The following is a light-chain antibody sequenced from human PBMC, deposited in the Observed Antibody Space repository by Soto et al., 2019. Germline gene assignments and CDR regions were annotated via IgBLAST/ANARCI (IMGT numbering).Light chain of an antibody. Sequence: QSALTQPRSVSGSPGQSVTISCTGTSSDIGAYNYVSWYQQHPGKAPKLMIYDVTARPSGVPDRFSGSKSGTTASLTISGLQDEDEADYYCQAYDYSLTASVFGGGTKVTVL. CDR1: SSDIGAYNY. CDR3: QAYDYSLTASV. J-gene: IGLJ3*02. V-gene: IGLV2-11*01. CDR2: DVT.